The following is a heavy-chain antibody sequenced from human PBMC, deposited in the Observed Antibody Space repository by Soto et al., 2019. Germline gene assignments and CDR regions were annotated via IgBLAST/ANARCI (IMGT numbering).Heavy chain of an antibody. V-gene: IGHV1-69*13. D-gene: IGHD2-21*01. Sequence: GASVKVSCKASGGTFSNYFFGWVRQAPGQGLEWMGGIIPVYGTPNYAERFRGRVTITADASTGTTHMELSSLRSDDTAVYYCARGPDGPLVVMIPFDYWGQGTPVTVSS. CDR3: ARGPDGPLVVMIPFDY. J-gene: IGHJ4*02. CDR1: GGTFSNYF. CDR2: IIPVYGTP.